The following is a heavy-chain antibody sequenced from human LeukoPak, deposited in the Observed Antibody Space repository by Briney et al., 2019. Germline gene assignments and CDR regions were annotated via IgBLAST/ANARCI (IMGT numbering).Heavy chain of an antibody. D-gene: IGHD5-24*01. V-gene: IGHV4-61*09. CDR1: GGSISSGSYY. J-gene: IGHJ4*02. CDR3: AGRDGYNSDY. CDR2: IYAGGST. Sequence: SQTLSLTCTVSGGSISSGSYYWSWIRQPAGKGLEWIGHIYAGGSTNYNPSLKSRVTISVDTSKNQFSLKLSSVTAADTAVYYCAGRDGYNSDYWGQGTLVTVSS.